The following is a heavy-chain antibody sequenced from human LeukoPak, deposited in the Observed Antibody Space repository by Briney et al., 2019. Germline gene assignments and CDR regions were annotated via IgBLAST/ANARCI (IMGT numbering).Heavy chain of an antibody. CDR2: IYYSGST. V-gene: IGHV4-59*01. Sequence: PSETLSLTCTVSGGSISSYYWSWIRQPPGKGLEWIGYIYYSGSTNYNPSLKSRVTISVDTSKNQFSLKLSSVTAADTAVYYCAKDIYYGSGSYGYYFDYWGQGTLVTVSS. CDR3: AKDIYYGSGSYGYYFDY. J-gene: IGHJ4*02. CDR1: GGSISSYY. D-gene: IGHD3-10*01.